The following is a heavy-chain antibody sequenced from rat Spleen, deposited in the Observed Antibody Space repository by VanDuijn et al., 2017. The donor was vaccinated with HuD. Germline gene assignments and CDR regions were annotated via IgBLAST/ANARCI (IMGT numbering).Heavy chain of an antibody. CDR2: ISTGGGNT. J-gene: IGHJ2*01. Sequence: EVQLVESGGGLVQPGRSLKLSCAASGFTFSNYAMAWVRQTPTKGLEWVASISTGGGNTYYPDSVKGRFTISRDNAKSTLYLQMNSLRSEDTATYYCTRDNNYYFDYWGQGVMVTVSS. CDR1: GFTFSNYA. CDR3: TRDNNYYFDY. D-gene: IGHD1-10*01. V-gene: IGHV5-25*01.